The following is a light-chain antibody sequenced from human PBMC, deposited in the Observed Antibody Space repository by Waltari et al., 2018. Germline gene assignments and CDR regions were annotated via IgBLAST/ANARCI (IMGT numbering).Light chain of an antibody. CDR2: LGS. Sequence: DIVMTQYPLSLPVTPGEPASISCSSSQSLLHSNGYNYLDWYLQKPGQSPQRLTYLGSNRASGVPARFSGSGSGTDFTLKISRVEAEDVGAYYCMQALTTPLTFGGGTKVEIK. CDR3: MQALTTPLT. CDR1: QSLLHSNGYNY. J-gene: IGKJ4*01. V-gene: IGKV2-28*01.